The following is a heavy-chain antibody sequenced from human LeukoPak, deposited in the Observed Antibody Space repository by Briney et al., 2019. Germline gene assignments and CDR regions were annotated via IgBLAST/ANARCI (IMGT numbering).Heavy chain of an antibody. CDR2: IKQDGTQK. CDR3: ARDRWGYSYGGD. D-gene: IGHD5-18*01. Sequence: GGSLRLSCAASGFTFSNNWLSWVRKAPGKGLEWVANIKQDGTQKFYVDSVKGRFTISRDNAKNSLYLQMNSLRGEDTAVYYCARDRWGYSYGGDWGQGILVTVSS. CDR1: GFTFSNNW. V-gene: IGHV3-7*01. J-gene: IGHJ4*02.